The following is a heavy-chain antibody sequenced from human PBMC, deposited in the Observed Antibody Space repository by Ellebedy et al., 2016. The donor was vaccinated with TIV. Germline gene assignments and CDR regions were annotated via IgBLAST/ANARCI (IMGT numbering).Heavy chain of an antibody. CDR2: ISAYNGNT. Sequence: ASVKVSXXASGYTFTSYGISWVRQAPGQGLEWMGWISAYNGNTNYAQKLQGRVTMTTDTSTSTAYMELRSLRSDDTAVYYCARGRPIIYDSSGYFGGAFDIWGQGTMVTVSS. CDR3: ARGRPIIYDSSGYFGGAFDI. J-gene: IGHJ3*02. CDR1: GYTFTSYG. D-gene: IGHD3-22*01. V-gene: IGHV1-18*01.